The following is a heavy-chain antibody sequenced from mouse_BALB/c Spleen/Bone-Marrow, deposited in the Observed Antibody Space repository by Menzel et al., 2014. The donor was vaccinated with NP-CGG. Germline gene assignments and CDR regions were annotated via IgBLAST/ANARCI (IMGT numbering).Heavy chain of an antibody. Sequence: VQLQESGAELVRPRTSVKVSRKASGYAFTNYLIEWVKQRPGQGLEWIGVINPGSGGTNYNEKFKGKATLTADKSSSTAYMQLSSLTSDDSAVYFCARIYYGNYYWGQGTTLTVSS. J-gene: IGHJ2*01. CDR2: INPGSGGT. CDR1: GYAFTNYL. D-gene: IGHD2-1*01. V-gene: IGHV1-54*01. CDR3: ARIYYGNYY.